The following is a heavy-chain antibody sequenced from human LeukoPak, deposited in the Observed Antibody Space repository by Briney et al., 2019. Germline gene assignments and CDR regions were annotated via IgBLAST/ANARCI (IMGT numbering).Heavy chain of an antibody. D-gene: IGHD2-15*01. CDR3: ATDCSGSSCYPAGFDY. J-gene: IGHJ4*02. CDR2: IYTGGYT. CDR1: GGSISTYY. V-gene: IGHV4-4*07. Sequence: SETLSLTCTVSGGSISTYYWNWIRQPAGKGLEWIGRIYTGGYTSYNPSVKSRVTMSVDTSKNQFSLKLSSVTAADTAVYYCATDCSGSSCYPAGFDYWGQGTLVTVSS.